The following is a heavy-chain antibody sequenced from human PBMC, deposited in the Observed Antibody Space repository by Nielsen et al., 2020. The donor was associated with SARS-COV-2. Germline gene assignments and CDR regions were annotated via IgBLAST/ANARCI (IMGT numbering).Heavy chain of an antibody. Sequence: SETLSLTCAVYGGSFSGYYWSWIRQPPGKGLEWIGSVYYIGSTYYNPSLKSRLAISVDTSKNQFSLKLSSVTAADTAVYYCASNYVDYYGSGSYFGYWGQGMLVTVSS. V-gene: IGHV4-34*01. D-gene: IGHD3-10*01. CDR3: ASNYVDYYGSGSYFGY. CDR1: GGSFSGYY. CDR2: VYYIGST. J-gene: IGHJ4*02.